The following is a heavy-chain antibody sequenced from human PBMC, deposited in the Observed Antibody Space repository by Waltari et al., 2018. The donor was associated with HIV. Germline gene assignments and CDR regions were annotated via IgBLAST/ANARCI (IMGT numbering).Heavy chain of an antibody. Sequence: VLLRQWGTGLLQPSETLSRTSAVYNGSLSHYYCNCIRQSQGKGLEWMGQINHSGTANYNPSLRSRVTMSVDTSVNQFSLTLTSVTVADTAVYYCARGSYYDNSALPLDVWGPGTMVTVSS. J-gene: IGHJ6*02. CDR3: ARGSYYDNSALPLDV. V-gene: IGHV4-34*02. CDR2: INHSGTA. CDR1: NGSLSHYY. D-gene: IGHD3-22*01.